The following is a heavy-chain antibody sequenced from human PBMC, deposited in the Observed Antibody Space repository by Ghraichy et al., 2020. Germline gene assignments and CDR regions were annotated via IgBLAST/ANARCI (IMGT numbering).Heavy chain of an antibody. D-gene: IGHD1-26*01. CDR3: SRRRELGSVGQGDSFDR. CDR1: VGSFSGYY. V-gene: IGHV4-34*01. J-gene: IGHJ3*01. Sequence: SETLSLTCAVYVGSFSGYYCSWIRQRQRTGLGWIWVVNPTGITNNSPSLTSRLTMSVDTSKNQFSLKLKSVTVADTAMYYCSRRRELGSVGQGDSFDRWGRGTMVTVCS. CDR2: VNPTGIT.